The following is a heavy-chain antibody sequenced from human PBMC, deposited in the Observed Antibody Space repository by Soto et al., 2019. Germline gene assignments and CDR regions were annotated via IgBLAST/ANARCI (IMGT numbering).Heavy chain of an antibody. CDR2: IYHTRSA. CDR1: GASMTRSHW. J-gene: IGHJ5*02. CDR3: ASRTTGSGWYPMFDT. D-gene: IGHD6-19*01. V-gene: IGHV4-4*02. Sequence: QVQLQESGPGLVKPSGTLSLTCAVSGASMTRSHWWSWVRQHPGKGLVWIGEIYHTRSANYKPSLVGGVTISVDKSKNRFSLFLTSVTAADTVTYYCASRTTGSGWYPMFDTWGQGALVTVSS.